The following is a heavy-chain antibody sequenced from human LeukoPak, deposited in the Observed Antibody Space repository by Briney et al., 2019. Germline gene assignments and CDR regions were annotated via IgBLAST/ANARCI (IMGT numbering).Heavy chain of an antibody. D-gene: IGHD3-9*01. J-gene: IGHJ3*02. CDR1: GGSISSYY. CDR3: ARDLTGYDTFDI. Sequence: SETLSLTCTVSGGSISSYYWSWIRQPPGKGLEWIGYIYYSGSTNYNPSLKSRVTISIDTSKNQFSLKLSSVTAADTAVYYCARDLTGYDTFDIWGQGTMVTVSS. V-gene: IGHV4-59*01. CDR2: IYYSGST.